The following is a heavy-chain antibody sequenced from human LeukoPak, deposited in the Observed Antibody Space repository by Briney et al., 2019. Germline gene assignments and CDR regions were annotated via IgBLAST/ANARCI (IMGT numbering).Heavy chain of an antibody. D-gene: IGHD2-15*01. V-gene: IGHV3-48*02. J-gene: IGHJ3*02. CDR3: ARDEGYCSGGSCYSDAFDI. CDR1: GFTLSSYS. Sequence: AGSLTLSCAASGFTLSSYSMNWVRQPPGKGLEWVSYISSSSSTIYYADSVKGRFTISRDNAKNSLYLQMNSLRDEDTAVYYCARDEGYCSGGSCYSDAFDIWGQGTMVTVSS. CDR2: ISSSSSTI.